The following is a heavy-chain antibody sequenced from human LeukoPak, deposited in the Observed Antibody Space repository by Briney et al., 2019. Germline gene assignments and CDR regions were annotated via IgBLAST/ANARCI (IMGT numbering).Heavy chain of an antibody. Sequence: GASEKVSCKASGYTFTSYYMHWVRQAPGQGLEWMGIINPSGGSTSYAQKFQGRVTMTRDTSTSTVYMELSSLRSEDTAVYYCARDLGLNYDFWSGPKDYWGQGTLVTVSS. CDR3: ARDLGLNYDFWSGPKDY. CDR1: GYTFTSYY. V-gene: IGHV1-46*01. J-gene: IGHJ4*02. D-gene: IGHD3-3*01. CDR2: INPSGGST.